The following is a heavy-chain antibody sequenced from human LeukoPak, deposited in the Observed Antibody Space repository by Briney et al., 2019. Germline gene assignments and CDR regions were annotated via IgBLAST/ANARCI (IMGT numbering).Heavy chain of an antibody. CDR1: GFTFSRYW. J-gene: IGHJ3*02. CDR3: AGGAGWTPDM. CDR2: IKQDGSEK. D-gene: IGHD6-19*01. V-gene: IGHV3-7*01. Sequence: GGSLRLSCAASGFTFSRYWMNWVRQAPGKGLEWLANIKQDGSEKYYVDSVKGRFTISRDNAQNLVYLQLNSLRADDTAVYYCAGGAGWTPDMWGQGTLVIVSS.